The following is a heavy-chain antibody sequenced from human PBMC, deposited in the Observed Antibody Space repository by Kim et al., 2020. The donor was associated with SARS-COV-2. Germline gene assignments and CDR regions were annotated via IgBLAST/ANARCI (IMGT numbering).Heavy chain of an antibody. V-gene: IGHV3-7*01. J-gene: IGHJ6*02. Sequence: GGSLRLSCAASGFTFSSYWMSWVRQAPGKGLEWVANIKQDGSEKYYVDSVKGRFTISRDSAKNSLYLQMNSLRAEDTAVYYCAREAVLGYSSSWYYYYYGMDVWGQGTTVTVSS. CDR1: GFTFSSYW. D-gene: IGHD6-13*01. CDR3: AREAVLGYSSSWYYYYYGMDV. CDR2: IKQDGSEK.